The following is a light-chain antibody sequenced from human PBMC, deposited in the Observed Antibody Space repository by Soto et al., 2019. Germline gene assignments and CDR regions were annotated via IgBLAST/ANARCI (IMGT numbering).Light chain of an antibody. J-gene: IGKJ4*01. CDR2: DAS. CDR1: QSVSIY. Sequence: EIVLTQSPVTLSLSPGERATLSCRASQSVSIYLAWYQQKSGQAPRLLIYDASSRATGIPARFSGSGSGTDFTLTISSLEPEDSAVYYCQQRRNWLTFGGGTKVEIK. CDR3: QQRRNWLT. V-gene: IGKV3-11*01.